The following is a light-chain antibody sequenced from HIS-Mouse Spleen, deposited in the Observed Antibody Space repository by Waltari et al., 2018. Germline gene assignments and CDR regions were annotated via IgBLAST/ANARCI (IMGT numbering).Light chain of an antibody. V-gene: IGLV2-23*01. CDR3: CSYAGSSTFVV. J-gene: IGLJ2*01. CDR1: SSDVGSYNL. CDR2: EGS. Sequence: QSALTQPASVSGSPGQSITISCTGTSSDVGSYNLVSWYTQQPGKAPKLVIYEGSKRPSGVSNRFSGSKSGNTASLTISGLQAEDEADYYCCSYAGSSTFVVFGGGTKLTVL.